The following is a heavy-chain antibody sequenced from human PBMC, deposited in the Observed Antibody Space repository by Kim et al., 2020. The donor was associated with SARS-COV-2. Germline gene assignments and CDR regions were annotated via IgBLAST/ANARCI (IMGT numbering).Heavy chain of an antibody. CDR2: ISGSGQYT. V-gene: IGHV3-23*01. CDR1: GFTFSSHG. CDR3: ATDLGRDGLTVKNYF. D-gene: IGHD7-27*01. J-gene: IGHJ4*01. Sequence: GGSLRLSCAASGFTFSSHGMSWVRQAPGKGLERVSGISGSGQYTYYADSVKGRFTIYRDNSKNTLYLRMNSLRDEDADVYNCATDLGRDGLTVKNYF.